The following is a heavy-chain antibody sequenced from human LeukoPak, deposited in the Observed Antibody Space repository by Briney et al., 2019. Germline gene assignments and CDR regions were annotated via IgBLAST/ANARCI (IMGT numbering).Heavy chain of an antibody. CDR3: ARVSSSGWDYYYYYYMDV. J-gene: IGHJ6*03. Sequence: GGSLRLSCAASGFTFTSYWMSWVRQAPGKGLEWVANIKQDGSEKYYVDSVKGRFTISRDNTKNSLYLQMNSLRADDTAGYYCARVSSSGWDYYYYYYMDVWGKGTTVTVSS. V-gene: IGHV3-7*01. CDR1: GFTFTSYW. D-gene: IGHD6-19*01. CDR2: IKQDGSEK.